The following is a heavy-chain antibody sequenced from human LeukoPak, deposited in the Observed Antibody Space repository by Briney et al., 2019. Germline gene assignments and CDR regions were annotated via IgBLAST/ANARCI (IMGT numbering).Heavy chain of an antibody. Sequence: TGGPQRLLCAASIHTHNSYAKSCARHARGKALECVSDKSDSGGSTNYAHSVRDRHTISRANSKNTLYLQMNRLTAEDTAVYYCAIGDFDWLFGLEVSAHFDYWGQGNLVTVSS. D-gene: IGHD3-9*01. J-gene: IGHJ4*02. CDR1: IHTHNSYA. CDR2: KSDSGGST. V-gene: IGHV3-23*01. CDR3: AIGDFDWLFGLEVSAHFDY.